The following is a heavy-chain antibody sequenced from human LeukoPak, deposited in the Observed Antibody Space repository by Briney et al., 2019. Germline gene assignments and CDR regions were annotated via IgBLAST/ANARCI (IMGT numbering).Heavy chain of an antibody. CDR2: ISSSGSTI. CDR1: GFTFSSYE. CDR3: ARVSSGYYYYMDV. J-gene: IGHJ6*03. V-gene: IGHV3-48*03. Sequence: GGSLRLSCAASGFTFSSYEMNWVRQAPGKGLEWVSYISSSGSTIYYADSVKGRFTISRDNAKNSLYLQMNSLRAEDTAVYYCARVSSGYYYYMDVWGKGTTVTISS. D-gene: IGHD3-10*01.